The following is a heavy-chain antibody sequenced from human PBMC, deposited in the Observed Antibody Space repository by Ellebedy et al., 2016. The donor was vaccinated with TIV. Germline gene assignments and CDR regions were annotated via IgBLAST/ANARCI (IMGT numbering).Heavy chain of an antibody. CDR3: ARGGSLVGAIDY. J-gene: IGHJ4*02. CDR2: IYYSGST. Sequence: MPSETLSLTCTVSGGSISSYYWSWIRQPPGKGLEWIGYIYYSGSTNYNPSLKSRVTISVDTSKNQFSLKLSSVTAADTAVYYCARGGSLVGAIDYWGQGTLVTVSS. V-gene: IGHV4-59*01. CDR1: GGSISSYY. D-gene: IGHD1-26*01.